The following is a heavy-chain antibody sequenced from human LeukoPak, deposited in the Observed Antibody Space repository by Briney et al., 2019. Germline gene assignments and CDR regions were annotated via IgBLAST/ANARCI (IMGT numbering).Heavy chain of an antibody. D-gene: IGHD2-2*02. V-gene: IGHV5-51*01. CDR2: IYPGDSDT. J-gene: IGHJ4*02. CDR1: GYSFTNYW. Sequence: GESLKISCKASGYSFTNYWIGWVRQMPGKGLEWMGIIYPGDSDTRYSPSFQGKVTISADKSISTAYLQWSSLKASDTATYYCARRQIPYYFDNWGQGTLVTVSS. CDR3: ARRQIPYYFDN.